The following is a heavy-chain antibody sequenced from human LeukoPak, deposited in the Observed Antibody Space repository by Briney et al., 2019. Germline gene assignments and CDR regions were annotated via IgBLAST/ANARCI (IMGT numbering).Heavy chain of an antibody. V-gene: IGHV4-39*01. CDR3: ARGSGTFYYDSSGYFNWFDP. CDR2: SYYSGYT. Sequence: ASETLSLTCTVSGGSISRSSYYWRWIRQPPGKRLEWIASSYYSGYTYQNQSLRSRVTISVDTSKNQFSLKLSSVTAADTAVYYCARGSGTFYYDSSGYFNWFDPWGQGTLVTVSS. D-gene: IGHD3-22*01. CDR1: GGSISRSSYY. J-gene: IGHJ5*02.